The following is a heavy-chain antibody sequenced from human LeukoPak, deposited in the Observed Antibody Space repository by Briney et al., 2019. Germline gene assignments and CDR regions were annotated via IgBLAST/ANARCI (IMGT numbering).Heavy chain of an antibody. Sequence: GGSLRLSCAASGFTVSSNYMSWVRQAPGKGLEWVSIIYSGGSTYYTDSVKGRFTISRDSSKNTLYLQMNSLRAEYTAVYYCARNLNYYDSSAYDYWGQGTLVTVSS. D-gene: IGHD3-22*01. CDR3: ARNLNYYDSSAYDY. CDR2: IYSGGST. CDR1: GFTVSSNY. V-gene: IGHV3-53*01. J-gene: IGHJ4*02.